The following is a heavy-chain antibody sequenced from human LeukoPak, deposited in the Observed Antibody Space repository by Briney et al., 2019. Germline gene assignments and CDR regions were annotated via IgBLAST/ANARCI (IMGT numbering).Heavy chain of an antibody. V-gene: IGHV3-48*01. CDR1: GFTFSSYS. Sequence: SGGSLRLSCAASGFTFSSYSMNWVRQAPGKGLEWVSYISSSSSTIYYADSVKGRFTISRDNAKNSLYLQMNSLRAEDTAVYYYARAGGYPSYYFDYWGQGTLVTVSS. D-gene: IGHD5-12*01. J-gene: IGHJ4*02. CDR2: ISSSSSTI. CDR3: ARAGGYPSYYFDY.